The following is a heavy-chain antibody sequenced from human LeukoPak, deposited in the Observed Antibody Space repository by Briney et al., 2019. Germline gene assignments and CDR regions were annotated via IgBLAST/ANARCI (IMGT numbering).Heavy chain of an antibody. CDR3: ARPRGSCSGGSCYYYYFDY. Sequence: SETLSLTCAVSGYSISSGYYWGWIRQPPGKGLECIGSIYHSGSTYYNPSLKSRVTISVDTSKNQFSLKLSSVTAADTAVYYCARPRGSCSGGSCYYYYFDYWGQGTLVTVSS. CDR1: GYSISSGYY. D-gene: IGHD2-15*01. J-gene: IGHJ4*02. V-gene: IGHV4-38-2*01. CDR2: IYHSGST.